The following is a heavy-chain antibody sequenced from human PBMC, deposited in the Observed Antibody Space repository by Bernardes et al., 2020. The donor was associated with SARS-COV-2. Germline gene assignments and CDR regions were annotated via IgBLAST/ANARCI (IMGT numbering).Heavy chain of an antibody. CDR1: GDSISSYY. Sequence: LSLPCTVSGDSISSYYWSWIRQPPGKGLEWIGYIYDSGSTNYNPSLKSRVTISVDTSKNQFSLKVTSVNAADTAVYYCARGVQGVIITSPYYYGMDVWGQGTTVT. CDR3: ARGVQGVIITSPYYYGMDV. J-gene: IGHJ6*02. D-gene: IGHD3-10*01. V-gene: IGHV4-59*01. CDR2: IYDSGST.